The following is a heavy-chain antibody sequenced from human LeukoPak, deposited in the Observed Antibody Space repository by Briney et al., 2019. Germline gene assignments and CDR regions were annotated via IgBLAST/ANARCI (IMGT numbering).Heavy chain of an antibody. CDR3: AKGLYGWDYFDC. CDR2: IKSKTDGGTT. J-gene: IGHJ4*02. CDR1: GFTFSNAW. V-gene: IGHV3-15*01. D-gene: IGHD3-16*01. Sequence: GGSLRLSCAASGFTFSNAWMSWVRQAPGKGLEWVGHIKSKTDGGTTDYAAPVKGRFTISRDDSKNTLYLQMNSLRAEDTAVYYCAKGLYGWDYFDCWGQGTLVTVSS.